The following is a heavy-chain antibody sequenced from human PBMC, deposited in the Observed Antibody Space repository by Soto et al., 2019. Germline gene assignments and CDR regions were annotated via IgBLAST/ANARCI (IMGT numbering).Heavy chain of an antibody. J-gene: IGHJ4*02. Sequence: GGSLRLSCAASGFTFSSYAMSWVRQAPGKGLELVSAISGSGGSTYYADSVKGRFTISRDNSKNTLYLQMNSPRAEDTAVYYCAKSEGAYCSSTSCPPYWGQGTLVTVSS. CDR3: AKSEGAYCSSTSCPPY. D-gene: IGHD2-2*01. V-gene: IGHV3-23*01. CDR1: GFTFSSYA. CDR2: ISGSGGST.